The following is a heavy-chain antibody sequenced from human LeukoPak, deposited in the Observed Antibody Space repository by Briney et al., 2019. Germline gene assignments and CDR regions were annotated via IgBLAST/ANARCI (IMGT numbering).Heavy chain of an antibody. CDR3: ARGWVRGHFDY. V-gene: IGHV4-31*03. CDR1: GGSISSGGYS. J-gene: IGHJ4*02. D-gene: IGHD3-10*01. CDR2: IYYSGST. Sequence: SQTLSLTCTVSGGSISSGGYSWSWIRQHPGKGLEWIGYIYYSGSTYYNPSLKSRVTISVDTSKNQFSLKLSSVTAADTAVYYCARGWVRGHFDYRGQGTLVTVSS.